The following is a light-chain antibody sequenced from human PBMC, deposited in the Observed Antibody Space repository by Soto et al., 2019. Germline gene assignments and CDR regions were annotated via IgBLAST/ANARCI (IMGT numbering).Light chain of an antibody. CDR1: QGISSY. J-gene: IGKJ4*01. CDR2: AAS. CDR3: QQLNSYPLT. V-gene: IGKV1-9*01. Sequence: IQLTQSPSSLSASVGDRVTITCRASQGISSYLTWYQQKPGKAPKLLIYAASTLQSGVPSRFSGSGSGTDFPLTIISLQPEDFATYHCQQLNSYPLTVGGGTKVEIK.